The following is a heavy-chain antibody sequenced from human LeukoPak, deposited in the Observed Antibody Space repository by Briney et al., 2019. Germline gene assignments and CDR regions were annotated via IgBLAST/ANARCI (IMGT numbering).Heavy chain of an antibody. CDR3: ATAPGVTRYFDS. Sequence: GGSLRLSCAASGFTFTCCWMSCVRQTPGKGREGGASIRQDGREKFCADSVKGRFTISRANAKTSMYLKMNSPRAEDTAVYSCATAPGVTRYFDSWGQGILVTVSS. D-gene: IGHD4-23*01. CDR2: IRQDGREK. V-gene: IGHV3-7*01. J-gene: IGHJ4*02. CDR1: GFTFTCCW.